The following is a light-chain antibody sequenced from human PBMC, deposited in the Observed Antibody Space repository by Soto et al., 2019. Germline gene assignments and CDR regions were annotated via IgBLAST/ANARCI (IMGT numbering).Light chain of an antibody. Sequence: EIELTQSPATLSLSPGETATLSCRASQNILSNLAWHQQRPGQAPRLLIYGASTRATGVPARFSGGGSGTEFTLTITSLQSEDFAVYWCQQYNNWPLTFGPGTRLEIK. V-gene: IGKV3D-15*01. CDR3: QQYNNWPLT. CDR2: GAS. CDR1: QNILSN. J-gene: IGKJ5*01.